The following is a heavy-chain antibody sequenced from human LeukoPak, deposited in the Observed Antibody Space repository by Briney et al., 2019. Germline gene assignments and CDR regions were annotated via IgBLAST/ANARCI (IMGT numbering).Heavy chain of an antibody. V-gene: IGHV1-8*01. D-gene: IGHD3-3*01. CDR1: GYTFTSYD. CDR3: ARTTRSGYYWYFDL. J-gene: IGHJ2*01. Sequence: ASVKVSCKASGYTFTSYDIKWVRQATGQGLEWMGWMNPNSGNTGYAQKFQGRVTMTRNTSISTAYMELSSLRSEDTAVYYCARTTRSGYYWYFDLWGRGTLVTVSS. CDR2: MNPNSGNT.